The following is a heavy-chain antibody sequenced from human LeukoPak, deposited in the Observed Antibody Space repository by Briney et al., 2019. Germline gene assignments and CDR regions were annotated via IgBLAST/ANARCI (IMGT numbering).Heavy chain of an antibody. J-gene: IGHJ4*02. CDR2: ISGGGVGT. V-gene: IGHV3-23*01. Sequence: GGSLGLSCAASGFTFSSYAMSWVRQAPGKGLEWVSAISGGGVGTYYADSVEGRFTFSRDNSKNTLYLQMNSLRAEDTAVYYCAKDRRATLYGEFDYWGQGTLVTVSS. CDR3: AKDRRATLYGEFDY. D-gene: IGHD3-3*01. CDR1: GFTFSSYA.